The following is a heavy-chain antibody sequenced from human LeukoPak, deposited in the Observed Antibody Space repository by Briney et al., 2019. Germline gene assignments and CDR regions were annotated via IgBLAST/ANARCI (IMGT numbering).Heavy chain of an antibody. Sequence: ASVTVSPTVSGYTLTELTMHWVRHALGKGPEWKGGFEPEDGETIYTQKFQGRVTMTEDTSTDTAYVKLSSLRSDYTAVYSSATAHLRDKFDYWGQGTLVTVSA. CDR1: GYTLTELT. V-gene: IGHV1-24*01. CDR2: FEPEDGET. CDR3: ATAHLRDKFDY. J-gene: IGHJ4*02. D-gene: IGHD4-17*01.